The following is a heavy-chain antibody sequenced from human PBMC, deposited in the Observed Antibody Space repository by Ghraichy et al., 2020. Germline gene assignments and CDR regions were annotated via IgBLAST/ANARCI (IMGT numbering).Heavy chain of an antibody. CDR2: ISSSGGST. Sequence: GALNISCAASGFTFSSYAMSWVRQAPGRGLEWVSAISSSGGSTYYADSVKGRFTVSRDNSKNTLSLQMNSLRAEDTAVYYCAKGFGFSVGASDYWGQGTLVTVSS. CDR3: AKGFGFSVGASDY. D-gene: IGHD1-26*01. J-gene: IGHJ4*02. V-gene: IGHV3-23*01. CDR1: GFTFSSYA.